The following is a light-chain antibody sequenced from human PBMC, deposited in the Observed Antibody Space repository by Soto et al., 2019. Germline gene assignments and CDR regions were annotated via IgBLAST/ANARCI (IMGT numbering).Light chain of an antibody. V-gene: IGKV3-15*01. J-gene: IGKJ1*01. CDR3: QQYYHWRT. CDR1: QDIGTK. CDR2: DVS. Sequence: EVVLTQSPDTLSLPPGERATLSCRASQDIGTKLAWYQQKPGQAPSLLMYDVSTRASAAPARFSGSGSGSEFTLTISSLQSEDFATYFCQQYYHWRTFGQGTKVDI.